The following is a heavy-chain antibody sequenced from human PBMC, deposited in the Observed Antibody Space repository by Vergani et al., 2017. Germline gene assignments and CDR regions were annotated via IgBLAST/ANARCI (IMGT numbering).Heavy chain of an antibody. CDR1: GGTFSSYA. Sequence: QVQLVQSGAEVKKPGSSVKVSCKASGGTFSSYAISWVRQAPGQGLEWMGGIIPIFGTANYAQKFQGRVTITADESTSTAYMELSSLRSEDTAVYYCAREGVGYCSGVSCNWFDPWGQGTLVTVSS. CDR3: AREGVGYCSGVSCNWFDP. D-gene: IGHD2-15*01. J-gene: IGHJ5*02. V-gene: IGHV1-69*12. CDR2: IIPIFGTA.